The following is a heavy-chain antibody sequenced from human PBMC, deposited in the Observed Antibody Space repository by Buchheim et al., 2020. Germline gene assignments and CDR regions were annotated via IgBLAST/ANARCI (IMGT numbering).Heavy chain of an antibody. CDR2: ISSKSDGGTT. Sequence: EVQLVESGGGLVKPGGSLRLSCAASGFTFSNAWMSWVRQAPGTGLEWVGRISSKSDGGTTDYAAPVEGRFTISRDDSKNTLFLQMSSLKTEDTAVYYCTGPNQFDYWGQGTL. D-gene: IGHD1-14*01. CDR1: GFTFSNAW. V-gene: IGHV3-15*01. CDR3: TGPNQFDY. J-gene: IGHJ4*02.